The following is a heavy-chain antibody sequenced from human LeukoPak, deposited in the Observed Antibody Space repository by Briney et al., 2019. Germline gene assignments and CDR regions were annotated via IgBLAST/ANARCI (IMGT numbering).Heavy chain of an antibody. D-gene: IGHD3-22*01. CDR2: ISYDGSNK. CDR1: GFTFSSYG. J-gene: IGHJ4*02. Sequence: PGGSLRLSCAASGFTFSSYGMHWVRQAPGKGLEWVAVISYDGSNKYYADSVKGRFTISRDNSKNTPYLQMNSLRAEDTAVYYCAKEAYDSSGYLGYFDYWGQGTLVTVSS. V-gene: IGHV3-30*18. CDR3: AKEAYDSSGYLGYFDY.